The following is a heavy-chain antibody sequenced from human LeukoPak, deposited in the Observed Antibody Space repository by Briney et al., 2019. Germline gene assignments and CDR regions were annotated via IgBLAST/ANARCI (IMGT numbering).Heavy chain of an antibody. Sequence: GRSLRLSCAASGFTFSSYGMHWVRQAPGKGLEWVAFIRYDGSNKYYADSVKGRFTISRDNSKNTLYLQMNSLRAEDTAVYYCAKGFWEYYDSSAPSLIDYWGQGTLVTVSS. J-gene: IGHJ4*02. V-gene: IGHV3-30*02. D-gene: IGHD3-22*01. CDR2: IRYDGSNK. CDR3: AKGFWEYYDSSAPSLIDY. CDR1: GFTFSSYG.